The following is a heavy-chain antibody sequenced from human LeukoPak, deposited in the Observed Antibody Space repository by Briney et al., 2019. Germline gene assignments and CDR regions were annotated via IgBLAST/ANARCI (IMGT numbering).Heavy chain of an antibody. CDR3: AREKFDS. J-gene: IGHJ5*01. Sequence: GGSLRLSCAASGFTFSSYAVSWVRQAPGKGLEWVAVVSYEGTIKYYSDSAKGRFTISRDNSNSLISLQMNNLTTEDTAAYYCAREKFDSWGQGILVIVSP. CDR2: VSYEGTIK. CDR1: GFTFSSYA. V-gene: IGHV3-30*03.